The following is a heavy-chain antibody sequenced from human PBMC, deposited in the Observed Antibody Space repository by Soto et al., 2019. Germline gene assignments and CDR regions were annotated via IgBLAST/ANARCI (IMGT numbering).Heavy chain of an antibody. CDR2: ISYDGSNK. V-gene: IGHV3-30*18. D-gene: IGHD1-1*01. CDR3: AKTRAGTPLLQDGMDV. Sequence: GGSLRLSCAASGFTFSSYGMHWVRQAPGKGLEWVAVISYDGSNKYYADSVKGRFTISRDNSKNTLYLQMNSLRAEDTAVYYCAKTRAGTPLLQDGMDVWGQGTTVTVSS. CDR1: GFTFSSYG. J-gene: IGHJ6*02.